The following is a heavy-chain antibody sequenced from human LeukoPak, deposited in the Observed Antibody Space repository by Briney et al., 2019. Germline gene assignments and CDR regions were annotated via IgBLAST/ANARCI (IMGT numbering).Heavy chain of an antibody. CDR1: GGSISSGGYY. J-gene: IGHJ4*02. V-gene: IGHV4-31*03. Sequence: SETLSLTCTVSGGSISSGGYYWSWIRQHPGKGLEWIGYIYYSGSTYYNPSLKSRVTISVDTSKNQFSLKLNSVTAADTAVYYCARRFPRVNPEYYYDSSGYCLDYWGQGTLVTVSS. CDR3: ARRFPRVNPEYYYDSSGYCLDY. CDR2: IYYSGST. D-gene: IGHD3-22*01.